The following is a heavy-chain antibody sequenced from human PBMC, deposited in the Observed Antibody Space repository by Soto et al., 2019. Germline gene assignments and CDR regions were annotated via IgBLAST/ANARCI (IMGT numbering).Heavy chain of an antibody. CDR3: AKPSWIPSTVTTYWYFDL. Sequence: GGSLRLSCAASGFTFSSYAMSWVRQAPGKGLEWVSAIRYSGDTTYYTDSVKGRFTISRDNSQNTLYLQMNSLRAEDTAVYYCAKPSWIPSTVTTYWYFDLWGRGTLVTVSS. V-gene: IGHV3-23*01. J-gene: IGHJ2*01. CDR2: IRYSGDTT. D-gene: IGHD4-17*01. CDR1: GFTFSSYA.